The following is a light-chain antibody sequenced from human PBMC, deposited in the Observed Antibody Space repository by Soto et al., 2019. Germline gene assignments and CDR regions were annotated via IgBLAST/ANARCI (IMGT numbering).Light chain of an antibody. CDR1: SSDVGGYNY. V-gene: IGLV2-14*01. CDR2: DVT. CDR3: SSYSLIATRV. J-gene: IGLJ1*01. Sequence: QSALTQPASVSGSPGQSITISCTGTSSDVGGYNYVSWYQQHPGRAPKLIIYDVTNRPSGVSHRFSGSKSGNTASLTISGLQADDEENYYCSSYSLIATRVFGTGTKLTVL.